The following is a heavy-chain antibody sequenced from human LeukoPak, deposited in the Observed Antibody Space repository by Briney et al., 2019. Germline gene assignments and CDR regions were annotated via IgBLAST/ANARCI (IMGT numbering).Heavy chain of an antibody. CDR1: GGSFSGYY. CDR2: INHSGSA. D-gene: IGHD6-13*01. Sequence: SETLSLTCAVYGGSFSGYYWSWIRQPPGKGLEWIGEINHSGSANYNPSLKSRVTISVDTSKNQFSLKLSSVTAADTAVYYCARGIAAAGTRFDPWGQGTLVTVSS. V-gene: IGHV4-34*01. J-gene: IGHJ5*02. CDR3: ARGIAAAGTRFDP.